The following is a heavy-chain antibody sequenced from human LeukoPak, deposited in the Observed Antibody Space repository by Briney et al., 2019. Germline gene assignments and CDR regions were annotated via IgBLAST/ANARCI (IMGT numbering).Heavy chain of an antibody. CDR2: ISGSGGST. Sequence: PGGSLRLSCAASGFTFSSYAMSWVRQAPGKGLEWVSAISGSGGSTYYADSVKGWFTISRDNSKNTLYLQMNSLRAEDTAVYYCAKDRQLAGLTLPWFDPWGQGTLVTVSS. CDR3: AKDRQLAGLTLPWFDP. D-gene: IGHD6-6*01. J-gene: IGHJ5*02. V-gene: IGHV3-23*01. CDR1: GFTFSSYA.